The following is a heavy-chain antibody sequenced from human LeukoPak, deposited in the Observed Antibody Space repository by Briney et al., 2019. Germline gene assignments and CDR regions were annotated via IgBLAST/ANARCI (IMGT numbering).Heavy chain of an antibody. CDR1: GFSLSTSGVG. J-gene: IGHJ6*03. CDR2: IYWNDDK. Sequence: ESGPTLVKPTQTLTLTCTFSGFSLSTSGVGVGWFRQPPGKALEWLALIYWNDDKRYSPSLKSRLTITKDTSKNQVVLTMTNMDPVDTATYYCARIRSDGHYMDVWGKGTTVTVSS. CDR3: ARIRSDGHYMDV. D-gene: IGHD4-17*01. V-gene: IGHV2-5*01.